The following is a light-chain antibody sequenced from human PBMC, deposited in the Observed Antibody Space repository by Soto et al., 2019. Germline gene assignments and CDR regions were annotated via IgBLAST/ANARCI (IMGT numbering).Light chain of an antibody. V-gene: IGKV1-5*03. Sequence: ITQSPATLSASVGARVTITCRASQSISTYLAWYQQKPGKAPKLLIYKASSLESGVPSRFSGSGSGTELTITISSLQPDDGETDDGQQYKSYRWTLGLVSKVDI. J-gene: IGKJ1*01. CDR1: QSISTY. CDR3: QQYKSYRWT. CDR2: KAS.